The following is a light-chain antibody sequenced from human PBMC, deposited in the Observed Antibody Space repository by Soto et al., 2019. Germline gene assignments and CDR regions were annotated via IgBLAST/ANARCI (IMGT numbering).Light chain of an antibody. J-gene: IGLJ2*01. CDR3: QSYDRSSVV. CDR1: SGSIASNY. CDR2: EDN. V-gene: IGLV6-57*04. Sequence: NFMLTQPPSVSESPGKTVTISCTRSSGSIASNYVQWYQQRPGSAPTTVIYEDNQRPSGVPDRFSGSIDSSSNSASLTISGLKPEDEADYYCQSYDRSSVVFGGGTKLTVL.